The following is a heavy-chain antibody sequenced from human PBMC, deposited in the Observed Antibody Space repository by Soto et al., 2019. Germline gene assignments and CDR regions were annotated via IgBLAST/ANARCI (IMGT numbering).Heavy chain of an antibody. J-gene: IGHJ4*02. CDR3: RRSRGAAAIFFAF. V-gene: IGHV3-11*05. CDR2: ISSSTSHT. D-gene: IGHD2-2*01. CDR1: GFTFSDYY. Sequence: QVQLVESGGGLVKPGGSLRLSCAVSGFTFSDYYMTWIRQAPGKGLEWVSYISSSTSHTNYADSVKGRFTISRDNAKKSLLLSMNILKAEETAVHYWRRSRGAAAIFFAFWGQGALTTVS.